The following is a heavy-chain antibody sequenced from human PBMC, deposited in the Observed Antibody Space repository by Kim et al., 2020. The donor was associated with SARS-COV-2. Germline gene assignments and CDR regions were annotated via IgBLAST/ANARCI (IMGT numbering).Heavy chain of an antibody. CDR3: ARDLGSDNWGGYYYYGMDV. V-gene: IGHV3-21*01. CDR1: GCTFSSYS. J-gene: IGHJ6*02. D-gene: IGHD7-27*01. Sequence: GGSLRLSCESSGCTFSSYSMNWVRQAPGKGLEWVSSISSSSSYIYYADSLKGRFTISRDNAKNSLYLQMNSLRAEDTAVYYCARDLGSDNWGGYYYYGMDVWGQGTTVTVSS. CDR2: ISSSSSYI.